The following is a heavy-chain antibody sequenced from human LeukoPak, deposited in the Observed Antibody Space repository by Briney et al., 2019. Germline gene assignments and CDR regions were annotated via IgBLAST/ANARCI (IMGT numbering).Heavy chain of an antibody. CDR2: FDPEDGET. J-gene: IGHJ4*02. CDR1: GYTLTELS. CDR3: ATNPRDLDSSGSLY. V-gene: IGHV1-24*01. Sequence: WASVKVSCKVSGYTLTELSMHWVRQAPGKGLEWMGGFDPEDGETIYAQKFQGRVTMTEDTSTDTAYMELSSLRSEDTAVYYCATNPRDLDSSGSLYWGQGTLVTVSS. D-gene: IGHD3-22*01.